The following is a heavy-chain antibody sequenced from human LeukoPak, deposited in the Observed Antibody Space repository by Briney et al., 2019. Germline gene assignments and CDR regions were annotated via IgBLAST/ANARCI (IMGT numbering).Heavy chain of an antibody. D-gene: IGHD1-26*01. J-gene: IGHJ4*02. CDR2: ISAYNGNT. CDR3: ARGEKVGDEQFDY. CDR1: GYTFTSYG. V-gene: IGHV1-18*03. Sequence: GASVKISCKASGYTFTSYGISWVRQAPGQGLEWMGWISAYNGNTNYAQKLQGRVTMTTDTSASTAYMELSSLRSEDMAVYYCARGEKVGDEQFDYWGQGTLVTVSS.